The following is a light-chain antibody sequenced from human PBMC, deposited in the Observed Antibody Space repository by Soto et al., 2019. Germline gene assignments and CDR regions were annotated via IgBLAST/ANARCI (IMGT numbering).Light chain of an antibody. V-gene: IGKV3-11*01. CDR3: QQRNYWPRT. Sequence: EVVLTPSPATLSLSPGERATLSCRASQSVSSYLAWSQQKPGQAPRLLIYDASHRATGIPARSSGSGSGTDFTLTISSLEPEDFAVYYCQQRNYWPRTFGQGTKVDIK. CDR2: DAS. J-gene: IGKJ1*01. CDR1: QSVSSY.